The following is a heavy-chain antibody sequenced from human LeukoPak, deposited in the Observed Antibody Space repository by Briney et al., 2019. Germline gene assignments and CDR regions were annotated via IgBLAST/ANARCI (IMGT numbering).Heavy chain of an antibody. CDR1: GYTFTSSY. D-gene: IGHD6-13*01. CDR2: INPSGGST. V-gene: IGHV1-46*01. J-gene: IGHJ6*03. CDR3: ARFSKGEGDSSPYYYYYFMDV. Sequence: ASVKVSCKASGYTFTSSYMHWVRQAPGQGLEWMGIINPSGGSTSYAQKFQGRVTMTRDMSTSTVYMELSSLRSEDTAVYYCARFSKGEGDSSPYYYYYFMDVWGKGTTVTVSS.